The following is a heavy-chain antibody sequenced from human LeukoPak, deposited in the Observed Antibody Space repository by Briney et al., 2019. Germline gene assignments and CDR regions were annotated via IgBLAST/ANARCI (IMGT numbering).Heavy chain of an antibody. V-gene: IGHV4-34*01. J-gene: IGHJ4*02. Sequence: SETLSLTCAVYGGSFSGYYWSWIRQPPGKGLEWIGEINHSGSTNYNPSLKSRVTISVDTSKSQFSLKLSSVTAADTAVYYCARMKQWLVTTGFDYWGQGTLVTVSS. CDR1: GGSFSGYY. CDR2: INHSGST. CDR3: ARMKQWLVTTGFDY. D-gene: IGHD6-19*01.